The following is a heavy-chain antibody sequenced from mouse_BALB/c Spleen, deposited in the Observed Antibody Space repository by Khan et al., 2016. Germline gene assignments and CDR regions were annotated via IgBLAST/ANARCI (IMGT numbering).Heavy chain of an antibody. CDR1: GCSITSDYA. J-gene: IGHJ4*01. CDR3: ARSDDGDKDAMDY. V-gene: IGHV3-2*02. D-gene: IGHD1-1*01. CDR2: ISYSGST. Sequence: EVQLQESGPGLVKPSQSLSLTCTVTGCSITSDYAWNWIRQFPGNRLEWMGYISYSGSTSYNPSLKSRISITRDTSKNQFFLQLNSVTSEDTATYYCARSDDGDKDAMDYWGQGTSVTVSS.